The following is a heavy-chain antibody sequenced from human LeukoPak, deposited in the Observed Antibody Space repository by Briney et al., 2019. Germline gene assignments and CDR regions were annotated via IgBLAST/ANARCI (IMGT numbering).Heavy chain of an antibody. D-gene: IGHD4-17*01. V-gene: IGHV4-34*01. Sequence: KPSETLSLTCAVYGGSFRGYYWSWIRPPPGKGVEWIGEINHSGSTNYNPSLKSRVTISVDTSKNQFSLKLSSVTAADTAVYYCARAGPTVTLTPFDYWGQGTLVTVSS. J-gene: IGHJ4*02. CDR2: INHSGST. CDR1: GGSFRGYY. CDR3: ARAGPTVTLTPFDY.